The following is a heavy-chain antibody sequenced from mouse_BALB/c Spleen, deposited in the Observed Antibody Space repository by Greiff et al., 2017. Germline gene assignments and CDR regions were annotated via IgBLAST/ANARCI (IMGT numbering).Heavy chain of an antibody. J-gene: IGHJ4*01. Sequence: QVQLKESGPGLVQPSQSLSITCTVSGFSLTSYGVHWVRQSPGKGLEWLGVIWSGGSTDYNAAFISRLSISKDNSKSQVFFKMNSLQANDTAIYYCARRGYDGAHAMDYWGQGTSVTVSS. CDR2: IWSGGST. V-gene: IGHV2-2*02. CDR3: ARRGYDGAHAMDY. D-gene: IGHD2-12*01. CDR1: GFSLTSYG.